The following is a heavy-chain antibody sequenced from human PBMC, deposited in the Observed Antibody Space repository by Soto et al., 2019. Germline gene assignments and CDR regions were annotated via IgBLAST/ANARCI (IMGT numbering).Heavy chain of an antibody. D-gene: IGHD4-17*01. V-gene: IGHV4-30-4*01. CDR1: GCSISSGDYY. J-gene: IGHJ4*02. CDR3: ASVSYGGNSDFDC. Sequence: PSETLSLTCTVSGCSISSGDYYWSWIRQPPGKGPEWIGYIFYSGTTHYNPSLESRVSISVDTSKNQFSLSLTSVTAADTAVYYSASVSYGGNSDFDCWGQGTLVTVSS. CDR2: IFYSGTT.